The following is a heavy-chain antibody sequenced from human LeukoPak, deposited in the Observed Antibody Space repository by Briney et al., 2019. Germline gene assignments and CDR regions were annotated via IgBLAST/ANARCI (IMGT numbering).Heavy chain of an antibody. CDR1: GWSFSGYY. CDR3: ARLTAARPLDY. Sequence: PSETLSLTCAVYGWSFSGYYWSWIRQPPGKGLEWIGEINHSGSTNYHPSLKSRVTISVDTSKNQFSLKLSSVTAADTAVYYCARLTAARPLDYWGQGTLVTVSS. D-gene: IGHD6-6*01. CDR2: INHSGST. J-gene: IGHJ4*02. V-gene: IGHV4-34*01.